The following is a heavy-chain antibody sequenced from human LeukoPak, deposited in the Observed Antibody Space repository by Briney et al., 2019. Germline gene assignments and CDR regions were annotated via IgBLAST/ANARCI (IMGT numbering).Heavy chain of an antibody. V-gene: IGHV1-18*01. J-gene: IGHJ4*02. Sequence: GASVKVSCKASGGTFSSYAISWVRQAPGQGLEWMGWISAYNGNTNYAQKLQGRVTMTTDTSTSTAYMELRSLRSDDTAVYYCARGIAAAVFDYWGQGTLVTVSS. CDR1: GGTFSSYA. CDR3: ARGIAAAVFDY. CDR2: ISAYNGNT. D-gene: IGHD6-13*01.